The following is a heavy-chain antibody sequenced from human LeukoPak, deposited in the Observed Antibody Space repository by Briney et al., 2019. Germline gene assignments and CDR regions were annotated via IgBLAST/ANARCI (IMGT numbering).Heavy chain of an antibody. CDR1: GGSISSSSYY. CDR2: IYYSGST. V-gene: IGHV4-39*07. D-gene: IGHD3-22*01. CDR3: ARDPEGGYDY. J-gene: IGHJ4*02. Sequence: SETLPLTCTVSGGSISSSSYYWGWIRQPPGKGLEWIGSIYYSGSTYYNPSLKSRVTISVDTSKNQFSLKLSSVTAADTAVYYCARDPEGGYDYWGQGTLVTVSS.